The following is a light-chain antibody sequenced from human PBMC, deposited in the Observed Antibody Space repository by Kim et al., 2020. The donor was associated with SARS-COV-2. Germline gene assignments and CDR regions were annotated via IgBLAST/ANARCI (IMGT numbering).Light chain of an antibody. CDR2: DTN. J-gene: IGLJ3*02. V-gene: IGLV7-46*01. Sequence: QAVVTQEPSLTVSPGGTVSLTCGSSTGAVTSSHQPYWFQQKAGQAPRTLIYDTNSKHSWIPARFSGSLLGGKAAPTLTGAQPEDEADYYCLLRYSGDWVFGGGTQLTVL. CDR1: TGAVTSSHQ. CDR3: LLRYSGDWV.